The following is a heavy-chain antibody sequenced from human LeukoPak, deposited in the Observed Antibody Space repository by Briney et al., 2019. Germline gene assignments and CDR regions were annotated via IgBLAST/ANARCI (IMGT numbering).Heavy chain of an antibody. V-gene: IGHV4-34*01. CDR3: VAAAAGFDY. J-gene: IGHJ4*02. Sequence: PSETLSLTCAVYGGSFSGYYWSWIRQPPGKGLEWIGEINHSGSTNYNPPLKSRVTISVDTSKNQFSLKLSSVTAADTAVYYCVAAAAGFDYWGQGTLVTVSS. D-gene: IGHD6-13*01. CDR2: INHSGST. CDR1: GGSFSGYY.